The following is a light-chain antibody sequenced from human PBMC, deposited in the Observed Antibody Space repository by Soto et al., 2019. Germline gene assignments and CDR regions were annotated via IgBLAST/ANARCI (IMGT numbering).Light chain of an antibody. V-gene: IGKV1-5*03. Sequence: DVQLTQSPSTLSASLGDRVTITCRASQSINGRLAWYQQKPGQAPNLLIYKASTLESGVPSRFSGSGSGTEFTLTVSSLQPDDFATYYCHQYHNFPRTFGQGTKVDIK. CDR2: KAS. J-gene: IGKJ1*01. CDR3: HQYHNFPRT. CDR1: QSINGR.